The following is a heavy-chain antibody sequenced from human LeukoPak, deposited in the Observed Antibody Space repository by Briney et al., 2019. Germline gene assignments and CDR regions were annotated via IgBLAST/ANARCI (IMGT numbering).Heavy chain of an antibody. V-gene: IGHV3-23*01. D-gene: IGHD4-17*01. Sequence: GGSLRLSCAASGFTFSSYAMSWVRQAPGKGLEWVSAISGSGGCTYYADSVKGRFTISRDNSKNTLYLQMNSLRAEDTAVYYCAKSLVMTTVTMGYWGQGTLVTVSS. CDR3: AKSLVMTTVTMGY. J-gene: IGHJ4*02. CDR1: GFTFSSYA. CDR2: ISGSGGCT.